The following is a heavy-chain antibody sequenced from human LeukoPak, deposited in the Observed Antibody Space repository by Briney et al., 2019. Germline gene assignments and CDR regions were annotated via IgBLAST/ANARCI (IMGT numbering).Heavy chain of an antibody. Sequence: GGSLRLSCAASGFTFSDYYMSWIRQAPGKGLEWVSYISSSSSYTNYADSVKGRFTISRDNAKNSLYPQMNSLRAEDTAVYYCARDSGSYPGGFDYWGQGTLVTVSS. V-gene: IGHV3-11*06. CDR3: ARDSGSYPGGFDY. D-gene: IGHD1-26*01. CDR2: ISSSSSYT. CDR1: GFTFSDYY. J-gene: IGHJ4*02.